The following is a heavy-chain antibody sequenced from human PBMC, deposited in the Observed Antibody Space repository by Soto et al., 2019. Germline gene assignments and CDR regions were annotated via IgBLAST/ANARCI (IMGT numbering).Heavy chain of an antibody. Sequence: ASVKVSCKASGYSFTSYFIHWVRQAPGQGLEWMGRINPSGGSTSYAQKLQGRVTMTRDTSTSTAYMELRSLRSDDTAVYYCASLGNMANWFDPWGQGTLVTVSS. CDR1: GYSFTSYF. CDR2: INPSGGST. V-gene: IGHV1-46*01. CDR3: ASLGNMANWFDP. J-gene: IGHJ5*02. D-gene: IGHD7-27*01.